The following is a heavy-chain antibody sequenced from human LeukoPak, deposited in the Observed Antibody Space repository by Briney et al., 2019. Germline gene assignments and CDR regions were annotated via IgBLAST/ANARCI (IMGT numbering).Heavy chain of an antibody. V-gene: IGHV1-24*01. J-gene: IGHJ4*02. CDR2: FDPEDGET. CDR1: GYTLTELS. D-gene: IGHD6-19*01. Sequence: ASVKVSCKVSGYTLTELSMHWVRQAPGKGLGWMGGFDPEDGETIYAQKFQGRVTMPEDTSPDTAYMELSSLRSEDTAVYYCATQAWDSSGWLDYWGQGTLVTVSS. CDR3: ATQAWDSSGWLDY.